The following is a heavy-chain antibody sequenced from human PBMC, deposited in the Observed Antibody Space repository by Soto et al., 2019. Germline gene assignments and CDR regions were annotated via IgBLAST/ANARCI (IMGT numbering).Heavy chain of an antibody. V-gene: IGHV6-1*01. CDR1: GDSVSSNGAV. CDR3: VRLVGNSWLDH. Sequence: QVQLQQSGPGLVKPSQTLSLTCAISGDSVSSNGAVWNWIRQSPSRGLEWLGRTYYRSQWHYEYAVFVQSRISIDPDTSKNHFSLQLNSVTPEDTAVYYCVRLVGNSWLDHWGQGTLVTVSS. CDR2: TYYRSQWHY. D-gene: IGHD3-9*01. J-gene: IGHJ4*02.